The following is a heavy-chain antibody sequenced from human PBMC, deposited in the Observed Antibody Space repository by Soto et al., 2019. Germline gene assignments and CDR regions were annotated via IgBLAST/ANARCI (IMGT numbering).Heavy chain of an antibody. V-gene: IGHV3-30*09. Sequence: QVQLVESGGGVVQPGRSLRLSCAASGFTFRSYAMHWVRKAPGKGLEWVATISHDGNIKYYADSVKGRFAISRDNSMNAVFLQMNSLRPEDTARYYCARDYETSSAGYYYYGMDVWGHGTTVTVSS. J-gene: IGHJ6*02. CDR1: GFTFRSYA. CDR2: ISHDGNIK. D-gene: IGHD2-2*01. CDR3: ARDYETSSAGYYYYGMDV.